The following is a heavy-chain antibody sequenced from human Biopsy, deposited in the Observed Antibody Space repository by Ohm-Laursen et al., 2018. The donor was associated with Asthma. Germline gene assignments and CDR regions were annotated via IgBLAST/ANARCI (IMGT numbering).Heavy chain of an antibody. V-gene: IGHV3-7*01. CDR1: GFTFNSYW. J-gene: IGHJ6*02. Sequence: GSLRLSCTASGFTFNSYWMSWVRQAPGKGLEWVANIKKDGSEEYYVGSVKGRFTISRDNAKNSLFLHMNSLRAGDSAVYYCARGGYCTSPTCPWGRYATDVWGQGTTVTVSS. CDR2: IKKDGSEE. D-gene: IGHD2-8*01. CDR3: ARGGYCTSPTCPWGRYATDV.